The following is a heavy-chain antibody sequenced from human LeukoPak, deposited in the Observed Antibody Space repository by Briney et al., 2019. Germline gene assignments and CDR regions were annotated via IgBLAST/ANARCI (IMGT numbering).Heavy chain of an antibody. Sequence: GRSLRLSCAASGFTFSSYGMHWVRQAPGQGLEWMGWINPNSGGTNYAQKFQGRVTMTRDTSISTAYMELSRLRSDDTAVYYCAREKVGPFDPWGQGTLVTVSS. CDR2: INPNSGGT. D-gene: IGHD2-15*01. V-gene: IGHV1-2*02. CDR3: AREKVGPFDP. CDR1: GFTFSSYG. J-gene: IGHJ5*02.